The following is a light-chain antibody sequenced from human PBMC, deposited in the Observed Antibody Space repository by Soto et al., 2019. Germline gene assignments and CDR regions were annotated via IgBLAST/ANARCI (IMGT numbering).Light chain of an antibody. CDR3: QEHRTSPPSWT. CDR2: GTS. J-gene: IGKJ1*01. CDR1: QSVSSNY. Sequence: IVLTQSPGTLSFSPGERATLSCRASQSVSSNYLAWYQQKPGQPPRLLIYGTSSRATGIPDRVSGSGSGTDFTLTISRLEPEDFAVYYCQEHRTSPPSWTFGQGTKVEI. V-gene: IGKV3-20*01.